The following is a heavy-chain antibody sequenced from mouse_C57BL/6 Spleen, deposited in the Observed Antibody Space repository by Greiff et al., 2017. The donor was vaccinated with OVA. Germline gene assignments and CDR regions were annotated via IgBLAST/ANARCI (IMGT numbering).Heavy chain of an antibody. D-gene: IGHD4-1*01. CDR3: ARERSGTFYAMDY. V-gene: IGHV1-19*01. CDR1: GYTFTDYY. J-gene: IGHJ4*01. CDR2: INPYNGGT. Sequence: VQLQQSGPVLVKPGASVKMSCKASGYTFTDYYMNWVKQSHGKSLEWIGVINPYNGGTNYNQKFKGKATLTVDKSSSTAYMELNSLTSEDSAVYYCARERSGTFYAMDYWGQGTSVTVSS.